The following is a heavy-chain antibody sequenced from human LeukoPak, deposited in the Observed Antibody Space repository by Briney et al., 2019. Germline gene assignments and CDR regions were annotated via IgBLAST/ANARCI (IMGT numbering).Heavy chain of an antibody. J-gene: IGHJ3*02. CDR2: ISTTGSTT. CDR1: GFTPTSYY. V-gene: IGHV3-48*01. CDR3: ARDLYSSGYDAFDI. Sequence: GGGPRPSCATPGFTPTSYYFCSGRQAPGEGGGGGLFISTTGSTTYYADSVKGRFTISRDNAKNSLYLQMNSLRAEDTAVYYCARDLYSSGYDAFDIWGQGTMVTVSS. D-gene: IGHD3-22*01.